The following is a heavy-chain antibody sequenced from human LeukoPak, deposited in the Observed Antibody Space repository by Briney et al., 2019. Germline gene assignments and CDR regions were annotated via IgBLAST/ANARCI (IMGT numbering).Heavy chain of an antibody. CDR1: GFTFSSYA. Sequence: PGGSLRLSCAASGFTFSSYAMSWVRQAPGKGPEWVSAISGSGGSTYYADSVKGRFTISRDNSKNTLYLQMNSLRAEDTAVYYCAKASSLTITMIVDWGQGTLVTVSS. J-gene: IGHJ4*02. CDR2: ISGSGGST. D-gene: IGHD3-22*01. CDR3: AKASSLTITMIVD. V-gene: IGHV3-23*01.